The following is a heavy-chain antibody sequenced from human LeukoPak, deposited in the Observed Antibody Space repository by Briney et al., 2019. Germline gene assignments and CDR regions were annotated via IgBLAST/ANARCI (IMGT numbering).Heavy chain of an antibody. V-gene: IGHV5-51*01. J-gene: IGHJ3*02. CDR2: IYPGDYDT. CDR3: ARLMLFEYGDYGDAFDI. Sequence: GESLKISCKGSGYDFSTYYIGWVRQLPGKGLEWMGVIYPGDYDTTHSPSFEDEVTMSVDKSSSSAYLQWRSLKASDTAMYYCARLMLFEYGDYGDAFDIWGQGTMVTVSS. D-gene: IGHD4-17*01. CDR1: GYDFSTYY.